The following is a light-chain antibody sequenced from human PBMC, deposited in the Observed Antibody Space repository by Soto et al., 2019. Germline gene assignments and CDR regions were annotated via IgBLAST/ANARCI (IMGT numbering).Light chain of an antibody. V-gene: IGKV1-39*01. CDR2: AAS. J-gene: IGKJ2*01. CDR1: QGISTY. CDR3: QQSYRTPYT. Sequence: DIQMTQSPSSLSASVGDRVTITCRASQGISTYLIWYQQRQGKAPKLLIYAASNLVSGVPSRFSGSGSGTEFTLTISSLQTEDFATYYCQQSYRTPYTFGQGTKLETK.